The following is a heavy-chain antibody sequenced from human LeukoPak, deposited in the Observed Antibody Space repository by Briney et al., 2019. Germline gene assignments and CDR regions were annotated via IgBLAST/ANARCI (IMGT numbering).Heavy chain of an antibody. V-gene: IGHV3-7*01. CDR3: ARSTGWYPFPDY. Sequence: PGGSLRLSCTASRFSFGSYWMTWVRQAPGKGLEWVASMNQGGSEKYYVDSVKGRFTISRDNPKNSLYLQMNSLRAEDTAVYYCARSTGWYPFPDYWGQGTPVTVSS. D-gene: IGHD6-19*01. J-gene: IGHJ4*02. CDR1: RFSFGSYW. CDR2: MNQGGSEK.